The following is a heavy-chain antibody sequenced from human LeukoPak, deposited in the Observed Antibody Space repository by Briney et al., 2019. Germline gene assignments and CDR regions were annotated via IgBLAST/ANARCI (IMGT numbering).Heavy chain of an antibody. D-gene: IGHD3-9*01. CDR3: ARRRVDILTYNWFDP. CDR2: IYYSVST. V-gene: IGHV4-59*08. J-gene: IGHJ5*02. CDR1: GGSISSYY. Sequence: SETLSLTCTVSGGSISSYYWSWIRQPPGKGLEWIGYIYYSVSTNYNPSLKSRVTISVDTSKNQFSLKLSSVTAADTAVYYCARRRVDILTYNWFDPWGQGTLVTVSS.